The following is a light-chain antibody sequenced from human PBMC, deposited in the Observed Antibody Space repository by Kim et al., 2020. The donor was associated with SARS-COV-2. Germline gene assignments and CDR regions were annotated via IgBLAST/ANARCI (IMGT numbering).Light chain of an antibody. Sequence: ATVGDRVTITCRASQRISSWLAWYQQKPGKAPKFLIYEASSLESGVPSRFSGSGSGTEFTLTISSLQPDDFAAYYCQQYNDYPLTFGGGTKVDIK. V-gene: IGKV1-5*03. CDR1: QRISSW. J-gene: IGKJ4*01. CDR3: QQYNDYPLT. CDR2: EAS.